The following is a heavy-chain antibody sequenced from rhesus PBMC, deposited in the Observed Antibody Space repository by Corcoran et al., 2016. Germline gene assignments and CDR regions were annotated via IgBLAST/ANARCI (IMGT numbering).Heavy chain of an antibody. J-gene: IGHJ4*01. V-gene: IGHV4S14*01. CDR1: GGSISGYYY. Sequence: QVQLQESGPGLVKPSETLSLTCAVSGGSISGYYYWSWIRQPPGKGLEWIGSIYVSGGSNNLNPSLKRRGTLSVDTSKNQFSLKLSSVTAADMAVYDCASDRRYSGSWIQLDYWGQGVLVTVSS. CDR2: IYVSGGSN. CDR3: ASDRRYSGSWIQLDY. D-gene: IGHD6-25*01.